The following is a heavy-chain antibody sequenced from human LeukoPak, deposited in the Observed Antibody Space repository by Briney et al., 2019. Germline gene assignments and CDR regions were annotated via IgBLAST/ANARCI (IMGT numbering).Heavy chain of an antibody. CDR2: INPNSGGT. V-gene: IGHV1-2*06. CDR3: ASEYCSSTSCWNGMDV. D-gene: IGHD2-2*01. Sequence: ASVKVSCKASGYTFTCYYKHWVRQAPGQGLEWMGRINPNSGGTNYAQKFQGRVTMTRDTSISTAYMELSRLRSDDTAVYYCASEYCSSTSCWNGMDVWGQGTTVTVSS. J-gene: IGHJ6*02. CDR1: GYTFTCYY.